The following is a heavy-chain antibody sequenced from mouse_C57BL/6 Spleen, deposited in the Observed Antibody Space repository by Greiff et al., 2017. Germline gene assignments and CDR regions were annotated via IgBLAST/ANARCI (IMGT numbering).Heavy chain of an antibody. D-gene: IGHD1-1*01. V-gene: IGHV5-4*01. Sequence: DVMLVESGGGLVKPGGSLKLSCAASGFTFSSYAMSWVRQTPEKRLEWVATISDGGSYTYYPDNVKGRFTISRDNAKNNLYLQMSHLKSEDTAMYYCARDYSWFAYWGQGTLVTVPA. CDR1: GFTFSSYA. CDR2: ISDGGSYT. CDR3: ARDYSWFAY. J-gene: IGHJ3*01.